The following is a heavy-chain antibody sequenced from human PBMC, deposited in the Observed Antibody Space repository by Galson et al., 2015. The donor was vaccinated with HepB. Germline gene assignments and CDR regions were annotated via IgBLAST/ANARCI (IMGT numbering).Heavy chain of an antibody. CDR2: IKSKTDGGTT. J-gene: IGHJ4*02. CDR3: TTGYDFWSGYYVPQGFDY. D-gene: IGHD3-3*01. CDR1: GFTFSNAW. Sequence: SLRLSCAASGFTFSNAWMSWVRQAPGKGLEWVGRIKSKTDGGTTDYAAPVKGRFTISRDDSKNTLYLQMNSLKTEDTAVYYCTTGYDFWSGYYVPQGFDYWGQGTLVTVSS. V-gene: IGHV3-15*01.